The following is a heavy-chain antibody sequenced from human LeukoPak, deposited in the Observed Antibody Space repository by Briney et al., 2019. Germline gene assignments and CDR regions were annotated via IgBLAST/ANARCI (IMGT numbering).Heavy chain of an antibody. CDR2: ILYAGSNK. CDR3: ARGGGQVPFDY. Sequence: GGSLRLFCAVSGFIFSSYAMHWVRQPPGKGLEWVAVILYAGSNKYYADSVKGRFTISRDNSKNTLYLQMNSLRAEDTAVYYCARGGGQVPFDYWGQGTLVTVSS. V-gene: IGHV3-30*04. D-gene: IGHD2-15*01. CDR1: GFIFSSYA. J-gene: IGHJ4*02.